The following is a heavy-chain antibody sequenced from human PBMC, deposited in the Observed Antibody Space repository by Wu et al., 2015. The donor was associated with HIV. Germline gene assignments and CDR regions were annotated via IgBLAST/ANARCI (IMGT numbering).Heavy chain of an antibody. J-gene: IGHJ6*03. CDR1: GGTFSSYA. CDR3: ARDYDFWSGYSWRGDYYYYMDV. Sequence: QVQLVQSGAEVKKPGSSVKVSCKASGGTFSSYAISWVRQAPGQGLEWMGGIIPIFGTANYAQKFQGRVTITADESTSTAYMELSSLRSEDTAVYYCARDYDFWSGYSWRGDYYYYMDVWGKGTTVTVSS. V-gene: IGHV1-69*12. D-gene: IGHD3-3*01. CDR2: IIPIFGTA.